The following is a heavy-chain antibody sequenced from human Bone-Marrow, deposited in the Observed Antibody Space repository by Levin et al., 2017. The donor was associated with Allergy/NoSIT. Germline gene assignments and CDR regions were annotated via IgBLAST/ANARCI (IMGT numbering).Heavy chain of an antibody. Sequence: SETLSLTCTVSGGSIKTGGYYWSWIRQHPGKGLECIGYINYSGNTYYHPSLKSRATISVDTSKNQFSLKLTSVTVADTAVYYCARRDTFAEAGTYFQWGPKFKERSGYFFDYWGQGTLVAVSS. J-gene: IGHJ4*02. CDR3: ARRDTFAEAGTYFQWGPKFKERSGYFFDY. D-gene: IGHD6-13*01. CDR2: INYSGNT. CDR1: GGSIKTGGYY. V-gene: IGHV4-31*03.